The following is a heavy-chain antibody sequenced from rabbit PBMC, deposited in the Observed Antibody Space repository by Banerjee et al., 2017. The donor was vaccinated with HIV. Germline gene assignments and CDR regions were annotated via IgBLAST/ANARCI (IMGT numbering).Heavy chain of an antibody. V-gene: IGHV1S40*01. D-gene: IGHD1-1*01. Sequence: QSLEESGGDLVKPGASLTLTCTASGFSFSGSYYMCWVRQAPGKGLEWIACIYAGSDTSTYYASWAKGRFTISKTSSTTVTLQMTSLTAADTATYFCARGSSDYHYFNLWGPGTLVTVS. CDR1: GFSFSGSYY. CDR2: IYAGSDTST. CDR3: ARGSSDYHYFNL. J-gene: IGHJ4*01.